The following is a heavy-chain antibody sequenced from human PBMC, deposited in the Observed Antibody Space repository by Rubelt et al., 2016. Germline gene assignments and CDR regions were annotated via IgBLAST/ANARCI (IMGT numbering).Heavy chain of an antibody. V-gene: IGHV5-10-1*01. CDR2: IDPSDSYT. D-gene: IGHD2-21*01. J-gene: IGHJ6*03. CDR3: ARHIRVSIHYYYMDV. Sequence: GKGLEWRGRIDPSDSYTNYSPSFQGHVTISADKSISTAYLQWSSLKASDTAMYYCARHIRVSIHYYYMDVWGKGTTVTVSS.